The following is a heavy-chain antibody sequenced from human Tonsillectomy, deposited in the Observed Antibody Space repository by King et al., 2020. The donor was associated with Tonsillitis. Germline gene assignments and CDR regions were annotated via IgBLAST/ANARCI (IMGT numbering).Heavy chain of an antibody. CDR2: VIPIFGTA. CDR1: GGTFGNYA. Sequence: VQLVESGAEVKKPGSSVKVSCKASGGTFGNYAISWVRQAPGQGLEWMGGVIPIFGTANYAQNFQSRVTITADDSASTAYMELGSLRSEDTAVYFCARVGNSGWPENFDYWGQGTLVTVSS. J-gene: IGHJ4*02. V-gene: IGHV1-69*01. CDR3: ARVGNSGWPENFDY. D-gene: IGHD6-19*01.